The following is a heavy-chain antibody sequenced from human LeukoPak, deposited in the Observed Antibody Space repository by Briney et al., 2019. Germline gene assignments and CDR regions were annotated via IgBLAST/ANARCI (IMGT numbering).Heavy chain of an antibody. CDR3: VKDDGWYS. J-gene: IGHJ3*01. Sequence: PGRSLRLSCAASGSTFDYYAMHWVRQAPGKGLEWVSGISLNSVKTGYADSVKGRFIISRDNAKNSLYLQMNSLRTEDTALYYCVKDDGWYSWGQGTMVTVSS. V-gene: IGHV3-9*01. CDR2: ISLNSVKT. D-gene: IGHD2-15*01. CDR1: GSTFDYYA.